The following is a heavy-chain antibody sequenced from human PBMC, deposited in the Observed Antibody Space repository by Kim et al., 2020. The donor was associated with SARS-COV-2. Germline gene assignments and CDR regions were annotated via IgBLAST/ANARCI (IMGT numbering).Heavy chain of an antibody. V-gene: IGHV3-9*01. Sequence: GGSLRLSCAASGFTFGDYAMHWVRQAPGKGLEWVSGISWNSGSIGYADSVKGRFTISRDNAKNSLYLQMNSLRAEDTALYYCAKERGSVGATEGFYFDYWGQGTLVTVSS. D-gene: IGHD1-26*01. CDR3: AKERGSVGATEGFYFDY. CDR2: ISWNSGSI. CDR1: GFTFGDYA. J-gene: IGHJ4*02.